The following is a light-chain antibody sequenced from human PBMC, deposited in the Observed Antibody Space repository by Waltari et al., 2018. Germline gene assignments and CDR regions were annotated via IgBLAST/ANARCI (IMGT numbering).Light chain of an antibody. CDR2: EDD. V-gene: IGLV6-57*04. CDR3: QSYDGGIWV. Sequence: FMLTQPHSVSESPGKTVTISCTRNSGSIGRNYVHWYHQRPGGAPTIVIFEDDQRPSGVPDRCSGSIDSASNSASLTLSGLEIEDEGDYYCQSYDGGIWVFGGGTMLTVL. J-gene: IGLJ3*02. CDR1: SGSIGRNY.